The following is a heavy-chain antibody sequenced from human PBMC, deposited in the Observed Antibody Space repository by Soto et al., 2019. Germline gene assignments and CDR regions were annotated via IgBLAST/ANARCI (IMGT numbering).Heavy chain of an antibody. CDR1: GGSISSYY. Sequence: SETLSLTCTVSGGSISSYYWSWIRQPPGKGLEWIGYIYYSGSTNYNPSLKSRVTISVDTSKNQFSLKLSSVTAADTAVYYCARATGYCSGGSCYSTPFDYWGQGTLVTVSS. CDR3: ARATGYCSGGSCYSTPFDY. CDR2: IYYSGST. J-gene: IGHJ4*02. V-gene: IGHV4-59*01. D-gene: IGHD2-15*01.